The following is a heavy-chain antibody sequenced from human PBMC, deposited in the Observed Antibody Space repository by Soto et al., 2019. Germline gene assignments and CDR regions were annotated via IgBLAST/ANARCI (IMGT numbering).Heavy chain of an antibody. Sequence: PSETLSLTCTVSGGSISSGGYYWNWIRQHPGKGLEWIGYIYYSGSTYYNPSLKSRVTISVDTSKNQFSLKLSSVTAADTAVSYCTTDGGTTYYYEKRGYYKIGFDPWGQGTLVTVAS. CDR3: TTDGGTTYYYEKRGYYKIGFDP. CDR1: GGSISSGGYY. D-gene: IGHD3-22*01. J-gene: IGHJ5*02. V-gene: IGHV4-31*03. CDR2: IYYSGST.